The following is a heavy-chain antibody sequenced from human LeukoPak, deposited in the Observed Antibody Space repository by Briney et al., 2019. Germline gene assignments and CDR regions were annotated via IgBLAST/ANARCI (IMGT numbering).Heavy chain of an antibody. Sequence: GGSLRPPCSASGFTFTNYGMSWVRQAPGKGLEWVSGLSGSGDGQFYADSVEGRFTISRDISKHIWYLQMNSLRAEDTAVYYCAKGCQCPSGLSSWFDPRGQGTLVAVSS. CDR3: AKGCQCPSGLSSWFDP. CDR1: GFTFTNYG. CDR2: LSGSGDGQ. J-gene: IGHJ5*02. V-gene: IGHV3-23*01. D-gene: IGHD1-14*01.